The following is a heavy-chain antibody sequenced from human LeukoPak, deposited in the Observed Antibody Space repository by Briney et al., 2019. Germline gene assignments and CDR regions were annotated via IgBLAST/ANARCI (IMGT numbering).Heavy chain of an antibody. J-gene: IGHJ4*02. CDR1: GFTFSSYA. CDR3: ATLGVYSSSWYFH. D-gene: IGHD6-13*01. Sequence: EGSLRLSCAASGFTFSSYAMSWVRQAPGKGLEWVSAISGSGGSTYYADSVKGRFTISRDNSKNTLYLQMNSLRAEDTAVYYCATLGVYSSSWYFHWGQGTLVTVSS. V-gene: IGHV3-23*01. CDR2: ISGSGGST.